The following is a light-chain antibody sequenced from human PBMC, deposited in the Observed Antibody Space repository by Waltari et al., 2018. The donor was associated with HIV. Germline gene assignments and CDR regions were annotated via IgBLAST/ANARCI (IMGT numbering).Light chain of an antibody. CDR3: QQYGSSPRT. V-gene: IGKV3-20*01. CDR2: GAS. Sequence: EIVLTQSPGTLSLSPGERATLSCRASQSVSSNYLAWYQQRPGQAPRLLIYGASSRATGIPDRISGSGSGTDVTLTISRLEPKDFAVYYCQQYGSSPRTFGQGTKVEIK. J-gene: IGKJ1*01. CDR1: QSVSSNY.